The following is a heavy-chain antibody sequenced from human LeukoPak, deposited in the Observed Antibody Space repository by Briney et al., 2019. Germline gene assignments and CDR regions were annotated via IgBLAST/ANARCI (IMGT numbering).Heavy chain of an antibody. CDR1: GFSFSASS. CDR2: IFGDGPGL. J-gene: IGHJ4*02. CDR3: TREGGSTDAGF. D-gene: IGHD5/OR15-5a*01. Sequence: GGSLRLSCEASGFSFSASSMNWVRQAPGKGLEWVSSIFGDGPGLYYADSVKGRFTISRDNGKNSVYLEMNSLRDDDTAVYYCTREGGSTDAGFWGQGTLVTVCS. V-gene: IGHV3-21*06.